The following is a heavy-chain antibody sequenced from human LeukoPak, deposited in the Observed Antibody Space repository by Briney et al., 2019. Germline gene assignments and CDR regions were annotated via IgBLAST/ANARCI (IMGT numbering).Heavy chain of an antibody. CDR3: AKNSGSYCWDWFDP. Sequence: GGSLRLSCAAPGFTFTNYAMSWVRQAPGKGLEWVSVISDSGGTTYYADSVKGRFTISRDNSKNTLYLQMNSLRAEDTAIYYCAKNSGSYCWDWFDPWGQGTLVTVSS. CDR2: ISDSGGTT. D-gene: IGHD1-26*01. CDR1: GFTFTNYA. V-gene: IGHV3-23*01. J-gene: IGHJ5*02.